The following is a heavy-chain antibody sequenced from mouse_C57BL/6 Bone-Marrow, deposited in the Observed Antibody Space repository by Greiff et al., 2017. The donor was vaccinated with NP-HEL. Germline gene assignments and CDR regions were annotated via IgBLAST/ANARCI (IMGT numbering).Heavy chain of an antibody. CDR2: IDPSDSYT. Sequence: QVQLQQPGAELVRPGTSVKLSCKASGYTFTSYWMHWVKQRPGQGLEWIGVIDPSDSYTNYNQKFKGKATLTVDTSSSTAYMQLSSLTSEDSAVYYCALYGTYAMDYWGQGTSVTVSS. CDR1: GYTFTSYW. CDR3: ALYGTYAMDY. J-gene: IGHJ4*01. V-gene: IGHV1-59*01. D-gene: IGHD2-1*01.